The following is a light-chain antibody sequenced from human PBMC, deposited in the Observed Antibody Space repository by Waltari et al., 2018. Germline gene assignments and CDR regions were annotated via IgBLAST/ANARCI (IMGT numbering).Light chain of an antibody. CDR3: QRYVRLPVT. CDR2: GAS. J-gene: IGKJ1*01. CDR1: QSISSF. V-gene: IGKV3-20*01. Sequence: IVLTQSPGTLSLSPGERATLSCRASQSISSFLVWYQQKPGQAPRLLIYGASTRATGIPDRFSGSGSGTDFSLTISRLEPEDFAVYYCQRYVRLPVTFGQGTKVEIK.